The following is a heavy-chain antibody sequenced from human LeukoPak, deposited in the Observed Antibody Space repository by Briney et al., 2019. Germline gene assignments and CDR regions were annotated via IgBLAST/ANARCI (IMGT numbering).Heavy chain of an antibody. J-gene: IGHJ4*02. Sequence: ASVKVSFKASGYTFSGFYINWVRQAPGQGLEWMGWINPKNGDTHYAQDFLGRVTMTRDTSISTAYMELSRLTSDDTAVYYCARDGRLRNGYDNFYIWGLGTLVTVSS. CDR1: GYTFSGFY. CDR2: INPKNGDT. D-gene: IGHD5-18*01. V-gene: IGHV1-2*02. CDR3: ARDGRLRNGYDNFYI.